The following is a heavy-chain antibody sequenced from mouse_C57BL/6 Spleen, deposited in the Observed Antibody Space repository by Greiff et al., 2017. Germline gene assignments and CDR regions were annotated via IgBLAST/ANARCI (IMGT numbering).Heavy chain of an antibody. CDR1: GFTFSDAW. J-gene: IGHJ2*01. CDR3: TRFTFDY. V-gene: IGHV6-6*01. CDR2: IRNKANNHAT. D-gene: IGHD2-12*01. Sequence: EVKVEESGGGLVQPGGSMKLSCAASGFTFSDAWMDWVRQSPEKGLEWVAEIRNKANNHATYYAESVKGRFTISRADSKSSVYLLMTSLRADDTGIYSGTRFTFDYWGQGTTLTVSS.